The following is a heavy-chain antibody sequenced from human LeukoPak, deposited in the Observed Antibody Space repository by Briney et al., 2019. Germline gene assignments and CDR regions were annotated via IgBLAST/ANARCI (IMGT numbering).Heavy chain of an antibody. Sequence: PSETLSLTCAVYGGSFSGYYWSWIRQPPGKGLEWIGEINHSGSTNYNPSLKSRVTISVDTSKNQFSLKLSSVTAADTAVYYCARGPKTDIVVVPAATFHDYWGQGTLVTVSS. J-gene: IGHJ4*02. CDR2: INHSGST. CDR1: GGSFSGYY. D-gene: IGHD2-2*01. V-gene: IGHV4-34*01. CDR3: ARGPKTDIVVVPAATFHDY.